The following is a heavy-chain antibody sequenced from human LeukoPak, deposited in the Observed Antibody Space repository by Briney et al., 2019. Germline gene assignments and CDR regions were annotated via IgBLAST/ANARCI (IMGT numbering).Heavy chain of an antibody. CDR2: ITGSVGTT. Sequence: PGGSLRLSCAASGFTLSNYAMSWVRQAPGKGLEWVSSITGSVGTTYYADSVQGRFTVSRDNSRNTLYLQMNSLTVEDTAVYYCAKDVLENYNIWGSYRSDYWGQGTLVTVSS. D-gene: IGHD3-16*02. CDR3: AKDVLENYNIWGSYRSDY. J-gene: IGHJ4*02. V-gene: IGHV3-23*01. CDR1: GFTLSNYA.